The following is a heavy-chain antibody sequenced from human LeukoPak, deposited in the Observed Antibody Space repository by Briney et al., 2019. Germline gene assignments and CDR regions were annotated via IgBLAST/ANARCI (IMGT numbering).Heavy chain of an antibody. J-gene: IGHJ4*02. CDR3: ARGFPRGRWPHYDY. CDR2: ISSSSSYI. Sequence: GGSLRLSCAASGLTFSSHWMHWVRQAPGKGLEWVSSISSSSSYIYYADSVKGRFTISRDNAKNSLNLQMNSLRAEDTAVYYCARGFPRGRWPHYDYWGQGTLVTVSS. V-gene: IGHV3-21*01. D-gene: IGHD5-24*01. CDR1: GLTFSSHW.